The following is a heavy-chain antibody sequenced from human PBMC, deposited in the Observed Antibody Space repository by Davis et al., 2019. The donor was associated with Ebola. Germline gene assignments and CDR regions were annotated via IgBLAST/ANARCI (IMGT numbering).Heavy chain of an antibody. CDR2: ISAYNGNT. Sequence: AASVKVSCKASGGTFSSYAISWVRQAPGQGLEWMGWISAYNGNTNYAQKLQGRVTMTTDTSTSTAYMELRSLRSDDTAVYYCARGGIPLEWLFSSSMDVWGQGTTVTVSS. V-gene: IGHV1-18*01. CDR3: ARGGIPLEWLFSSSMDV. CDR1: GGTFSSYA. D-gene: IGHD3-3*01. J-gene: IGHJ6*02.